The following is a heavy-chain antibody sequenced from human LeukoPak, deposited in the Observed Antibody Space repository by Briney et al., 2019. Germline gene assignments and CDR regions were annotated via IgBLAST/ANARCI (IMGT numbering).Heavy chain of an antibody. CDR3: AKSDSSGWFFDY. CDR2: VSRSGGST. CDR1: GFTFNTYA. D-gene: IGHD6-19*01. V-gene: IGHV3-23*01. Sequence: GGSLRLSCAASGFTFNTYAMTWVRQVPGKGLEWVSSVSRSGGSTYYADSVKGRFTISRDNSKNTLYLQMNSLRAEDTAVYYCAKSDSSGWFFDYWGQGTLVTVSS. J-gene: IGHJ4*02.